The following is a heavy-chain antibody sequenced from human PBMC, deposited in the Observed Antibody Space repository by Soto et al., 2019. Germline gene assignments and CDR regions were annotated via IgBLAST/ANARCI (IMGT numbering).Heavy chain of an antibody. D-gene: IGHD5-18*01. CDR3: ARDRDTAMVPSYYFDY. J-gene: IGHJ4*02. Sequence: GGSLRLSCAASGFTFSSYGMHWVRQAPGKGLEWVAVIWYDGSNKYYADSVKGRFTISRDNSKNTLYLQMNSLRAEDTAVYYCARDRDTAMVPSYYFDYWGQGTLVTVSS. CDR2: IWYDGSNK. V-gene: IGHV3-33*01. CDR1: GFTFSSYG.